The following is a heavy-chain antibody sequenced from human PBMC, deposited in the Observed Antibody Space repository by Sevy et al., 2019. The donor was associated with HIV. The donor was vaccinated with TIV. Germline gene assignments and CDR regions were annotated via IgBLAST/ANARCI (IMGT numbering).Heavy chain of an antibody. Sequence: GGSLRLSCAASGFTFSSYGMHWVRQAPGKGLEWVAVIGYDGSNKYYADSVKGRFTISRDNSKNTLYLQMNSLRAEDTAVYYCARSRGIGAGPGHFDYWGQGTLVTVSS. CDR2: IGYDGSNK. CDR1: GFTFSSYG. CDR3: ARSRGIGAGPGHFDY. J-gene: IGHJ4*02. V-gene: IGHV3-33*01. D-gene: IGHD6-13*01.